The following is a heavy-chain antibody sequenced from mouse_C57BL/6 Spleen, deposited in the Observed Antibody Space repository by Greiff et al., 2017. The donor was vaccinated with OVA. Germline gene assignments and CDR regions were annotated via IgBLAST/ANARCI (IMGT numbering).Heavy chain of an antibody. J-gene: IGHJ2*01. V-gene: IGHV1-80*01. CDR1: GYAFSSYW. CDR3: AREKVYYGNYVNFDY. Sequence: QVQLQQSGAELVKPGASVKISCKASGYAFSSYWMNWVKQRPGKGLEWIGQIYPGDGDTNYNGKFKGKATLTADKSSSTAYMQLSSLTSEDSAVYFCAREKVYYGNYVNFDYWGQGTTLTVSS. D-gene: IGHD2-1*01. CDR2: IYPGDGDT.